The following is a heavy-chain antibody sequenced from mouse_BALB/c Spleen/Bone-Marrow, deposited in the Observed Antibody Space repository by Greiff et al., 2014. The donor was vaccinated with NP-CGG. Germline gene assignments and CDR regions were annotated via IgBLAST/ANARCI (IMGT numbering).Heavy chain of an antibody. CDR1: GFTFSSFG. CDR3: VRSGSSSCDFDY. Sequence: EVKLVESGGGFVQPGGSRKLSCAASGFTFSSFGMHWVRQAPEKGLEWVAYISSASSTIYYGATVLGRSIISRDNPKNTLFLQMTSLRAEDTATYYCVRSGSSSCDFDYWGQGTTLTVSS. V-gene: IGHV5-17*02. D-gene: IGHD1-1*01. CDR2: ISSASSTI. J-gene: IGHJ2*01.